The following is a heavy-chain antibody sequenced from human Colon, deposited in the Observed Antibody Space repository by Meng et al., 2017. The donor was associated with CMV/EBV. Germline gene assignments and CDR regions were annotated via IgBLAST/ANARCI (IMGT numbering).Heavy chain of an antibody. CDR3: ARDRSADP. CDR1: GYIFTSYH. J-gene: IGHJ5*02. CDR2: INPSGDGT. Sequence: KSSCKASGYIFTSYHIHWVRQAPGQGLEWMGIINPSGDGTSYAQKFQGRVTMTSDTSTSTVYMELNSLRSEDTAMYYCARDRSADPWGQGTLVTVSS. V-gene: IGHV1-46*01.